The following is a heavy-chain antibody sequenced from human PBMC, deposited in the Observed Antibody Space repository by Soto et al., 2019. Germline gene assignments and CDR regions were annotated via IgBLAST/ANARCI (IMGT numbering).Heavy chain of an antibody. D-gene: IGHD2-21*01. CDR3: ARDYTHIARPRALGY. J-gene: IGHJ4*02. Sequence: ESLKISCKASGYTFTSYGISWVLQAPGQGLEWMGWISAYNGNTNYAQKLQGRVTMTTDTSTSTAYMELRSLRSDDTAVYYCARDYTHIARPRALGYWGQGTLVTVSS. CDR2: ISAYNGNT. CDR1: GYTFTSYG. V-gene: IGHV1-18*01.